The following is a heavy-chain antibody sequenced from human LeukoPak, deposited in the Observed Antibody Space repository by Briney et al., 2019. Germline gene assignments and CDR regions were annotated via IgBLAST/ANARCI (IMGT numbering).Heavy chain of an antibody. CDR2: IYYSGST. D-gene: IGHD4-17*01. V-gene: IGHV4-61*01. Sequence: SETLSLTCTVSGVSISSSYSYWGWIRQPPGKGLEWIGYIYYSGSTNYNPSLKSRVTISVDTSKNQFSLKLSSVTAADTAVYYCARDNYGDYVDAFDIWGQGTMVTVSS. CDR3: ARDNYGDYVDAFDI. J-gene: IGHJ3*02. CDR1: GVSISSSYSY.